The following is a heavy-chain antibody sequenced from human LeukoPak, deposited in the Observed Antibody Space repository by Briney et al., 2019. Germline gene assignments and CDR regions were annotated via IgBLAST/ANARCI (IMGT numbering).Heavy chain of an antibody. D-gene: IGHD3-16*01. CDR3: ARETSQKGAHYMDV. CDR1: GGSISSYY. Sequence: PSETLSLTCTVSGGSISSYYWSWIRQPPGKGLEWIGYIYYSGSTSYKPSLKSRVTISVDTSKNQFSLKLRSVTAADTAVYYCARETSQKGAHYMDVWGKGTTVTISS. CDR2: IYYSGST. V-gene: IGHV4-59*01. J-gene: IGHJ6*03.